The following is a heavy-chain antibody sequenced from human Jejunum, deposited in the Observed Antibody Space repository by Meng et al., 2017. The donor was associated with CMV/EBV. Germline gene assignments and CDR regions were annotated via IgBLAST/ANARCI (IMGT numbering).Heavy chain of an antibody. Sequence: KASGYTFNSYDVNGVRQSPGQGLEWMGWMSPSSGNTGYAQKFQGRITLTRDTSIKTAYMELSTLRSDDSAVYYCARDSEYRDSGNFDYWGQGTLVTVSS. CDR1: GYTFNSYD. J-gene: IGHJ4*02. D-gene: IGHD2/OR15-2a*01. V-gene: IGHV1-8*01. CDR2: MSPSSGNT. CDR3: ARDSEYRDSGNFDY.